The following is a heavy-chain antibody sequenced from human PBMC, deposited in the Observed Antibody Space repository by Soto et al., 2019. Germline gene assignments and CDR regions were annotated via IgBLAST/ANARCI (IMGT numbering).Heavy chain of an antibody. CDR2: INHRGIT. D-gene: IGHD3-9*01. CDR1: GGSLSGYY. CDR3: ARSENDISTGYYN. V-gene: IGHV4-34*01. Sequence: SETLSLTCAVYGGSLSGYYCSWIRQPPWKGLEWIGEINHRGITNYNPSLKSRVTISVDTSKKKFSLKMTSVTAADTAVYYCARSENDISTGYYNWGQGTLLTVSS. J-gene: IGHJ4*02.